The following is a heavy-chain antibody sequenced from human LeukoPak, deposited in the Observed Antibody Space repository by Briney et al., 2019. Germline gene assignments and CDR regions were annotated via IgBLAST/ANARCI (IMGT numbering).Heavy chain of an antibody. CDR1: GGSISSGGYY. J-gene: IGHJ4*02. Sequence: SQTLSLTCTVSGGSISSGGYYWSWIRQHPGKGLEWIGYIYYSGSTNYNPSLKSRVTISVDTSKNQFSLKLSSVTAADTAVYYCARALVGPVLTGYYRLYYFDYWGQGTLVTVSS. CDR2: IYYSGST. CDR3: ARALVGPVLTGYYRLYYFDY. D-gene: IGHD3-9*01. V-gene: IGHV4-31*03.